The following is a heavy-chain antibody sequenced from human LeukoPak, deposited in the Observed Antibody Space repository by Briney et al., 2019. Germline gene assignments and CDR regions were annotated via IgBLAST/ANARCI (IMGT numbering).Heavy chain of an antibody. Sequence: SETLSLTCTVSGGSISSYYWSWIRQPPGKGLEWIGYIYYSGSTNYNPSLKSRVTISVDTSKNQFSLKLSSVTAADTAVYYCASGDGGYSGGAFDIWGQGTMVTVSS. CDR1: GGSISSYY. V-gene: IGHV4-59*01. CDR3: ASGDGGYSGGAFDI. J-gene: IGHJ3*02. CDR2: IYYSGST. D-gene: IGHD5-18*01.